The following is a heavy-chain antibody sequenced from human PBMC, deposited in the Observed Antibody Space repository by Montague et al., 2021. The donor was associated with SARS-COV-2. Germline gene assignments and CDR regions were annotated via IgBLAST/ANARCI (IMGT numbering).Heavy chain of an antibody. CDR3: ASGLLWFGELFT. Sequence: SLRLSCAASGFTFSSYGMHWVRQAPGKGLEWVAVIWYDGSNKYYADSVKGRSTISRDNSKNTLYLQMNSLRAEDTAVYYCASGLLWFGELFTWGQGTLVTVSS. J-gene: IGHJ5*02. CDR2: IWYDGSNK. D-gene: IGHD3-10*01. CDR1: GFTFSSYG. V-gene: IGHV3-33*01.